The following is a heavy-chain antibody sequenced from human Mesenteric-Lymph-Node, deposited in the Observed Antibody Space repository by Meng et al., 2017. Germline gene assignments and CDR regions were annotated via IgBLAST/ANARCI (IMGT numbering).Heavy chain of an antibody. J-gene: IGHJ4*02. V-gene: IGHV4-4*02. Sequence: QVRLQDSGPGLLKPSQTLSLTCTVSGVSISSNIRWTWVRQPPGKGLEWIGDIDDSGSTNYNPSLNSRISISLDKSKNHFSLKVNSVTAADTAVYYCARGKQDAWELLAYWGQGALVTVSS. CDR2: IDDSGST. CDR3: ARGKQDAWELLAY. D-gene: IGHD1-26*01. CDR1: GVSISSNIR.